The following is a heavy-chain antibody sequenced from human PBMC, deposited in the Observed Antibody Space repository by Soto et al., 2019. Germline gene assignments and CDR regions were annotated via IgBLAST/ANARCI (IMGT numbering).Heavy chain of an antibody. D-gene: IGHD3-9*01. V-gene: IGHV1-18*04. CDR2: ISAYNGNT. CDR1: GYTFTSYG. J-gene: IGHJ6*02. Sequence: ASVKVSCKASGYTFTSYGISWVRQAPGQRLEWMGWISAYNGNTNYAQKLQGRVTMTTDTSTSTAYMELRSLRSDDTAVYYCARDLNVLRYFDWLLSPIDYYYYGMDVWGQGTTVTVSS. CDR3: ARDLNVLRYFDWLLSPIDYYYYGMDV.